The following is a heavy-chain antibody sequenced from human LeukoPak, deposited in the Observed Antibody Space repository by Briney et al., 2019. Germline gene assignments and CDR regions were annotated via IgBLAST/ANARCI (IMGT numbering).Heavy chain of an antibody. CDR1: GFTFSSYA. Sequence: GGSLRLSCAASGFTFSSYAMHWVRQAPGKGLEWVAVISYDGSNKYYADSVKGRFTISRDNSKNTLYLQMNSLRAEDTAVYYCAKGRGHYYHYMDVWGKGTTVTVSS. D-gene: IGHD3-10*01. CDR2: ISYDGSNK. CDR3: AKGRGHYYHYMDV. J-gene: IGHJ6*03. V-gene: IGHV3-30-3*02.